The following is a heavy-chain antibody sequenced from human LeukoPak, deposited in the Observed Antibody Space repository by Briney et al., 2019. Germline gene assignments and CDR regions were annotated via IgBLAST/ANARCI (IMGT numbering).Heavy chain of an antibody. CDR3: ARGVRIAVAGYIDY. V-gene: IGHV3-23*01. Sequence: GGSLRLSCAASGFTFSSYSMNWVRQAPGKGLEWVSAISGSASSTYHADSVKGRFTISRDNSKNTLYLQMNSLRAEDTAVYYCARGVRIAVAGYIDYWGQGTLVTVSS. D-gene: IGHD6-19*01. J-gene: IGHJ4*02. CDR2: ISGSASST. CDR1: GFTFSSYS.